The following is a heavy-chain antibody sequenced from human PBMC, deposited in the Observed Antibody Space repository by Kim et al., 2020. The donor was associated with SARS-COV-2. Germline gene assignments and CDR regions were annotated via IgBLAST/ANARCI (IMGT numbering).Heavy chain of an antibody. V-gene: IGHV3-7*01. CDR3: TEFTY. Sequence: KQDGSEKYYADSVKGRFTISRDNAKNSLYLQMNSLSAEDTAVYYCTEFTYWGQGALVTVSS. CDR2: KQDGSEK. J-gene: IGHJ4*02.